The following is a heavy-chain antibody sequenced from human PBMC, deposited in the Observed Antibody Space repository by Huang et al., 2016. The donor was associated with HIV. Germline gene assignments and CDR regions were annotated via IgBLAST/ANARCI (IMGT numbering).Heavy chain of an antibody. J-gene: IGHJ4*02. CDR3: ARDPHVFVAGPFFDC. CDR1: GYTFTNFA. D-gene: IGHD3-10*02. V-gene: IGHV1-3*04. CDR2: IDTYKSDK. Sequence: QVQLVQSGAEVKKPGASVKVSCKASGYTFTNFAMHWVRQAPGQRLEWMGWIDTYKSDKRYSQRFQGRLTITRDTSASTADMELSSLRSEDTAVYYCARDPHVFVAGPFFDCWGQGTLVTVSS.